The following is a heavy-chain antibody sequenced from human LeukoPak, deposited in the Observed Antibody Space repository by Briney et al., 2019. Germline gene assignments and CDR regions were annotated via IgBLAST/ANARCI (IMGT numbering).Heavy chain of an antibody. V-gene: IGHV4-4*07. CDR3: ARGGFLEWLFPLDY. J-gene: IGHJ4*02. CDR1: GGSISSYY. CDR2: IYTSGST. D-gene: IGHD3-3*01. Sequence: PSETLSLTCTVSGGSISSYYWSWIRQPAGKGLEWIGHIYTSGSTNYNPSLKSRVTMSVDTSKNQFSLKLSSVTAADTAVYYCARGGFLEWLFPLDYWGQGTLVTVSS.